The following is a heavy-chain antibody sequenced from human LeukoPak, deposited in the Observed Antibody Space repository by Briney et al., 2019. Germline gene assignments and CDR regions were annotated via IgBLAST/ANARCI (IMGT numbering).Heavy chain of an antibody. CDR3: AREQRIAAAGWFDY. D-gene: IGHD6-13*01. J-gene: IGHJ4*02. V-gene: IGHV4-39*02. Sequence: SETLSLTCTVSGVSIKTNSDYWGWLRQPPGKGLEWIGSIYHVGGTYYNPSLKSRVTISIDTSKNQFSLKLSSVTAADTAVYYCAREQRIAAAGWFDYWGQGTLVTVSS. CDR2: IYHVGGT. CDR1: GVSIKTNSDY.